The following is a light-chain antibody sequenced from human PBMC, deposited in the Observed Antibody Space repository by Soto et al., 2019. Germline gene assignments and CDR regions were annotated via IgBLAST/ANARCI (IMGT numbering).Light chain of an antibody. J-gene: IGLJ3*02. CDR3: CSYAGSSTLV. CDR1: SSDVGSYNL. V-gene: IGLV2-23*01. Sequence: QSALTQPASVSGSPGQSITISCTGTSSDVGSYNLVSWYQQHPGKAPKLMIYEGSKRPSGVSIRFSGSKSGNTASLTISGLQAEDGADYYCCSYAGSSTLVFGGGTQLTVL. CDR2: EGS.